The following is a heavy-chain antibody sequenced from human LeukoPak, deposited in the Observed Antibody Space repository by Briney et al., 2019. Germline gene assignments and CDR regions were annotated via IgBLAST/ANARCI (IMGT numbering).Heavy chain of an antibody. CDR1: GGTFSSYA. V-gene: IGHV1-69*05. Sequence: SVKVSRKASGGTFSSYAISWVRQAPGQGLEWMGRIIPIFGTANYAQKFQGRVTITTDESTSTAYMELSSLRSEDTAVYYCARDHRLTMVRGVTHHWYFDLWGRGTLVTVSS. CDR2: IIPIFGTA. J-gene: IGHJ2*01. CDR3: ARDHRLTMVRGVTHHWYFDL. D-gene: IGHD3-10*01.